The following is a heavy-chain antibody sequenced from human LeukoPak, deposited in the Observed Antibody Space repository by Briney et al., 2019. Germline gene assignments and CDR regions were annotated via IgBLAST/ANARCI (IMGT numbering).Heavy chain of an antibody. CDR3: ASAAAGTFYFDS. V-gene: IGHV4-59*01. CDR1: GFTFSTYA. Sequence: PGGSLRLSCAASGFTFSTYAMCWVRQAPGKGLEWIGHIYYSGSTNYNPSLKSRVTISVDTSKNQFSLKLSSVTAADTAVYYCASAAAGTFYFDSWGQGTLVTVSS. J-gene: IGHJ4*02. CDR2: IYYSGST. D-gene: IGHD6-19*01.